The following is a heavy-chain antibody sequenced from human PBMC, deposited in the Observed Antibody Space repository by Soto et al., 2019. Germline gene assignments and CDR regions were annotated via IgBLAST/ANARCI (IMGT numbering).Heavy chain of an antibody. J-gene: IGHJ6*02. CDR1: GFTFSSYA. V-gene: IGHV3-23*01. CDR2: ISDRGGST. D-gene: IGHD6-19*01. CDR3: AMLGGWSGGSSGMDV. Sequence: GGSLRLSCAASGFTFSSYAMSWVRQAPGKGLEWVSVISDRGGSTYYADFVKGRFTISRDNSKNTLYLQMNSLKSEDTAVYYCAMLGGWSGGSSGMDVWGQGTTVTVSS.